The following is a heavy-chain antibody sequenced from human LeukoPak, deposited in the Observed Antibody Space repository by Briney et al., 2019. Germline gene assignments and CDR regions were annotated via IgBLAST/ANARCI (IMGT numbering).Heavy chain of an antibody. V-gene: IGHV3-11*01. CDR3: ARDGPLYCSSTSCFDP. Sequence: GGSLRLSCAASGFTFSDYYMSWIRQAPGKGLEWVSYISSSGSTIYYADSVKGRFTISRDNAKNSPYLQMNSLRAEDTAVYYCARDGPLYCSSTSCFDPWGQGTLVTVSS. J-gene: IGHJ5*02. D-gene: IGHD2-2*01. CDR1: GFTFSDYY. CDR2: ISSSGSTI.